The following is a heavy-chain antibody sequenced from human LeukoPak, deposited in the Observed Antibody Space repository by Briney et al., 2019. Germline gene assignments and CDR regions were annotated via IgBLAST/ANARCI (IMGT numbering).Heavy chain of an antibody. D-gene: IGHD3-22*01. V-gene: IGHV4-39*07. CDR1: GFSLSATGVG. CDR2: IFYSGST. Sequence: ESGPTLVNPTQTLTLTCTLSGFSLSATGVGVGWIRQPPGKALEWIGNIFYSGSTYYSPSLKSRVTISLDTSRNQFSLKLNSVTAADTAVYYCAKSNGYGLIDIWGQGTMVTVSS. CDR3: AKSNGYGLIDI. J-gene: IGHJ3*02.